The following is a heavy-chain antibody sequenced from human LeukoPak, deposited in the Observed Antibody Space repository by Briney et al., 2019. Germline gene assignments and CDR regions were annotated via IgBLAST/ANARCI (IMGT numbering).Heavy chain of an antibody. D-gene: IGHD5-18*01. J-gene: IGHJ4*02. CDR2: ISSSSSYI. CDR1: GFTFSSYG. Sequence: GSLRLSCAASGFTFSSYGMNWVRQAPGKGLEWVSSISSSSSYIYYADSVKGRFTISRDNAKNSLYLQMNSLRAEDTAVYYCARADWDTAMIDYWGQGTLVTVSS. V-gene: IGHV3-21*01. CDR3: ARADWDTAMIDY.